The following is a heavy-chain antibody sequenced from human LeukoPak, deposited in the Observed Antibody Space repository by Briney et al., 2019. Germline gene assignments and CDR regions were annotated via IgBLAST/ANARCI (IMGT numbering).Heavy chain of an antibody. CDR3: ARQDGSGSTPYYYYGMDV. J-gene: IGHJ6*02. Sequence: GESLKISCKGSGYSFTSYWIGWVRQMPGKGLEWMGIIYPGDSDTRYSLSFQGQVTISADKSISTAYLQWSSLKASDTAMYYCARQDGSGSTPYYYYGMDVWGQGTTVTVSS. CDR2: IYPGDSDT. CDR1: GYSFTSYW. V-gene: IGHV5-51*01. D-gene: IGHD3-10*01.